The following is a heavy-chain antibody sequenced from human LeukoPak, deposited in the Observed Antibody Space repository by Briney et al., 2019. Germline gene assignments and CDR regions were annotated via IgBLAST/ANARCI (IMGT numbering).Heavy chain of an antibody. J-gene: IGHJ4*02. CDR1: GFTFDDYA. V-gene: IGHV3-9*01. D-gene: IGHD6-19*01. Sequence: GRSLRLSCAASGFTFDDYAIHWVRQAPGKGLEWVSGISWNSGSIGYADSVKGRFAISRDNAKNSLYLQMNSLRAEDTALYYCAKAGSPSKWLVPAHYFDYWGQGTLVTVSS. CDR3: AKAGSPSKWLVPAHYFDY. CDR2: ISWNSGSI.